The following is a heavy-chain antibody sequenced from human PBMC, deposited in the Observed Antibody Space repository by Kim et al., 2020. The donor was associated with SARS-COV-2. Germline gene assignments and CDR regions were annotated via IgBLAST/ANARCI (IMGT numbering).Heavy chain of an antibody. D-gene: IGHD1-1*01. CDR3: ARGSGSL. CDR2: TKEDGSEK. CDR1: GFRFSSYW. Sequence: GGSLRLSCAASGFRFSSYWMTWARQAPGKGLEWVATTKEDGSEKYYVDSVKGRFTISRDNAKSSLYLQMNSLSAEDTAVYFCARGSGSLWGQGTLVTVSS. J-gene: IGHJ4*02. V-gene: IGHV3-7*01.